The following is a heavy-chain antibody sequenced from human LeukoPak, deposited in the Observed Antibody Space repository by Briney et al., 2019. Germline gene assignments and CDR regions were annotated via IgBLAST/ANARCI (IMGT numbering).Heavy chain of an antibody. V-gene: IGHV4-34*09. D-gene: IGHD5-12*01. CDR2: INHSGST. CDR3: ARDSSGYSGYVFDY. CDR1: GGSFSGYY. J-gene: IGHJ4*02. Sequence: SETLSLTCAVYGGSFSGYYWSWIRQPPGKGLEWIGEINHSGSTNYNPSLKSRVTISVDTSKNQFSLKLSSVTAADTAVYYCARDSSGYSGYVFDYWGQGTLVTVSS.